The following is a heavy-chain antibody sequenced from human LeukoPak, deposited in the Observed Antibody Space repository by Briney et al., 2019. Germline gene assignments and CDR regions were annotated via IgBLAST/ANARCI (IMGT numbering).Heavy chain of an antibody. D-gene: IGHD3-16*01. Sequence: ASVKVSCKASGGTFSSYAISWVRQAPGQGLEWMGIINPSGGSTSYAQKFQGRVTMTRDTSTSTVYMELSSLRSEDTAVYYCARAWGWGNDYWGQGTLVTVSS. CDR2: INPSGGST. CDR1: GGTFSSYA. V-gene: IGHV1-46*01. J-gene: IGHJ4*02. CDR3: ARAWGWGNDY.